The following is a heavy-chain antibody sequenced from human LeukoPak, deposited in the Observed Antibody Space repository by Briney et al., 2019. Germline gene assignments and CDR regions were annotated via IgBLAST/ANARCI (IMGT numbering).Heavy chain of an antibody. J-gene: IGHJ6*03. V-gene: IGHV4-39*07. CDR2: IYYSGST. D-gene: IGHD3/OR15-3a*01. CDR1: GGSISSSSYY. Sequence: SSETLSLTCTVSGGSISSSSYYWGWIRQPPGKGLEWIGSIYYSGSTYYNPSLKSRVTISVDTSKNQFSLKLSSVTAADTAVYYCARVSVPLFGLYYYYMDVWDKGTTVTVSS. CDR3: ARVSVPLFGLYYYYMDV.